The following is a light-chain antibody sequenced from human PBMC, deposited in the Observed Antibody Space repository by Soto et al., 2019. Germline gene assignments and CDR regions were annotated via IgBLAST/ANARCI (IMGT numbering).Light chain of an antibody. CDR3: QHYNSYSEA. CDR1: RGIRTY. V-gene: IGKV1-5*03. Sequence: IQMTQSPSSLSASVGDRVTITCLQNRGIRTYLNRYQQKPGKAPKLLIYKASTLKSGVPSRFSGSGSGTEFTLTISSLQPDDFATYYCQHYNSYSEAFGQGAKVDIK. CDR2: KAS. J-gene: IGKJ1*01.